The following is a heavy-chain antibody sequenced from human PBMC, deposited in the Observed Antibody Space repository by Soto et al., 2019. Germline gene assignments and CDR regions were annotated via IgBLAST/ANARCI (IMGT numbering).Heavy chain of an antibody. Sequence: QVQLVESGGGVVQPGRSLRLSCAASGFTFSSYGMHWVRQAPGKGLEWVAVISYDGSNKYYADSVKGRFTISRDNSKNKMYLQMNSLRAEDTAVYYCAKDHRPYSSSPGYYYYGMDVWGQGTTVTVSS. J-gene: IGHJ6*02. D-gene: IGHD6-6*01. CDR1: GFTFSSYG. V-gene: IGHV3-30*18. CDR3: AKDHRPYSSSPGYYYYGMDV. CDR2: ISYDGSNK.